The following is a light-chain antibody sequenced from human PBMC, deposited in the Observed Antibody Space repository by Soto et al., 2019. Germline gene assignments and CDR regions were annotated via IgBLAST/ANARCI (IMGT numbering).Light chain of an antibody. V-gene: IGLV2-14*01. CDR3: SSYTNSDTWV. CDR1: SSDVGDYNY. Sequence: QSALTQPASVSGSPGQSITISCTGTSSDVGDYNYVSWYQQHPGQVPKLTIYEVTNRPSGVSSRFSGSKSGNTASLTISGLQAEDEADYYCSSYTNSDTWVFGGGTQLTV. CDR2: EVT. J-gene: IGLJ3*02.